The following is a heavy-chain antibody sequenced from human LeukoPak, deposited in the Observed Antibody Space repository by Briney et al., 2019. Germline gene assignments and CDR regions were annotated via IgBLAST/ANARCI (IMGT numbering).Heavy chain of an antibody. J-gene: IGHJ4*02. CDR1: GYTFINYG. D-gene: IGHD3-10*01. V-gene: IGHV1-18*01. CDR3: ARWDLRAARGDY. Sequence: ASVKVSCKASGYTFINYGIVWVRQAPGQGLEWMGWMSTYNGNTNYAQKLQGRVTMTTDTSTSTAYMELRSLRSDDTAVYYCARWDLRAARGDYWGQGTLVTVPS. CDR2: MSTYNGNT.